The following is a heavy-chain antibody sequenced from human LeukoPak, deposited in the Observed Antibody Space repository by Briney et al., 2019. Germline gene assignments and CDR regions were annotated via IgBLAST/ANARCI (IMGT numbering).Heavy chain of an antibody. V-gene: IGHV1-18*01. CDR3: ARDNDKVVDH. CDR1: GYTFSNYG. Sequence: GASVKVSCTTSGYTFSNYGISWVRQAPGQGLEWMGWITAYNGNRLYAQRFQGRITLTTDTSTSTSYMGLRSLEYDDTAIYYCARDNDKVVDHWGQGTLVTVSS. D-gene: IGHD1-1*01. CDR2: ITAYNGNR. J-gene: IGHJ4*01.